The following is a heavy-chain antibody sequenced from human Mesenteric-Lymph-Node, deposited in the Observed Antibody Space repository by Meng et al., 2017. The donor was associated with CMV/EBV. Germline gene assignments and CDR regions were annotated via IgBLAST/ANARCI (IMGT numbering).Heavy chain of an antibody. Sequence: SETLSLTCTVSGGSISSYYWSWIRQPPGKGLEWIGYIYYSGSTNYNPSLKSRVTISVDTSKNQFSLKLSSVTAADTAVYYCARDRRWELGWFDPWGQGTLVTVSS. CDR3: ARDRRWELGWFDP. CDR1: GGSISSYY. CDR2: IYYSGST. D-gene: IGHD1-26*01. J-gene: IGHJ5*02. V-gene: IGHV4-59*01.